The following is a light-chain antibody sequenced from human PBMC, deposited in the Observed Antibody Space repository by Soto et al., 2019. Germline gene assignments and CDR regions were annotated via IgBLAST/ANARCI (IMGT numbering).Light chain of an antibody. Sequence: DIQLTQSPSSLSASVGDRVTITCQASQDINNYLNWYQQKPGKAPKLLIFDASSVETGVPSRFSGSGSWTHFTFTISSLGPEDLSTYHCQQYEDLPLTFGGGTRVELK. CDR3: QQYEDLPLT. CDR2: DAS. V-gene: IGKV1-33*01. J-gene: IGKJ4*01. CDR1: QDINNY.